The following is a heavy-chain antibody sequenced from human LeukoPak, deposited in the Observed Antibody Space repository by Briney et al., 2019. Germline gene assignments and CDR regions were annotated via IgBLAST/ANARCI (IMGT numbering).Heavy chain of an antibody. D-gene: IGHD4-17*01. CDR3: AKRRYESYGDFDS. CDR2: IVAGGGAT. V-gene: IGHV3-23*01. CDR1: LLTPRESA. J-gene: IGHJ4*02. Sequence: GPLRLSPAASLLTPRESALTWVRQAPRKDGEWVSAIVAGGGATDYADSVKGQFTISRDNSKNTLYLQMNSLRAEDTAVYYCAKRRYESYGDFDSWGQGTLVTVSS.